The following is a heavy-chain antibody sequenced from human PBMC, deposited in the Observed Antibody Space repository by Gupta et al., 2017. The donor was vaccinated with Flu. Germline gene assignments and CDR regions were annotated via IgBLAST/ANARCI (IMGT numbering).Heavy chain of an antibody. D-gene: IGHD1-26*01. Sequence: QVQLVQSGAEVRKPGASVRVSCQASGYTFGNYHMHWVRQAPGQRLEWMGRINPITGNTTYAQRFQGRIAMTADTSAGTVYMELGSLRSDDTALFYCVRGSSRYSSKSLLRFGRSAFYFDYWGQGTLVTVSS. CDR3: VRGSSRYSSKSLLRFGRSAFYFDY. CDR1: GYTFGNYH. J-gene: IGHJ4*02. V-gene: IGHV1-46*01. CDR2: INPITGNT.